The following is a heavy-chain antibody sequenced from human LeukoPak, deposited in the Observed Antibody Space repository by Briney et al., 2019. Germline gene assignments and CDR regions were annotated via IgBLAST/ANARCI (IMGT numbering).Heavy chain of an antibody. J-gene: IGHJ4*02. CDR2: FDPEDGET. Sequence: ASVKVSCKVSGYTLPELSMHWARQAPGKGLEWMGGFDPEDGETIYAQKFQGRVTMTEDTSTDTAYMELSSLRSEDTAVYYCATARQYYYDSSGHPYFDYWGQGTLVTVSS. CDR1: GYTLPELS. D-gene: IGHD3-22*01. V-gene: IGHV1-24*01. CDR3: ATARQYYYDSSGHPYFDY.